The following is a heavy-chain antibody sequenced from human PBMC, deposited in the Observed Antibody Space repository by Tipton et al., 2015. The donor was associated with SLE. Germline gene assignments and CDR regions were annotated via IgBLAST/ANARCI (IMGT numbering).Heavy chain of an antibody. Sequence: TLSLTCTVSGGSISSHYWSWIRQPPGKGLEWFGYIYYSGSTNYNPSLKIRVTISVDTSKNQFSLKLSSVTAADTAVYYCAREKGITIFPRWFDPWGQGTLVTVSS. CDR1: GGSISSHY. CDR2: IYYSGST. J-gene: IGHJ5*02. D-gene: IGHD3-3*01. V-gene: IGHV4-59*11. CDR3: AREKGITIFPRWFDP.